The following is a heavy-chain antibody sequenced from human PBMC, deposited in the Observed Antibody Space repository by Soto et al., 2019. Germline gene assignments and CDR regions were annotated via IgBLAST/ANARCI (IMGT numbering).Heavy chain of an antibody. V-gene: IGHV4-59*01. CDR1: GGSFSGYY. Sequence: SETLSLTWTVYGGSFSGYYWSWIRQPPGKEPEWIGYVYYAGATNYNPSLESRVTISPDTSRNQFSLNLRSVTAADTAVYYGASVMRDWGTYYYDYGIHVWGQGSTVTGS. J-gene: IGHJ6*02. D-gene: IGHD3-16*01. CDR3: ASVMRDWGTYYYDYGIHV. CDR2: VYYAGAT.